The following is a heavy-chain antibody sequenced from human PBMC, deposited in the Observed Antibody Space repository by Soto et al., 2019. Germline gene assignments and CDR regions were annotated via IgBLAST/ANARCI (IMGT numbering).Heavy chain of an antibody. CDR1: GFTFSSYA. V-gene: IGHV3-30-3*01. CDR2: ISYDGSNK. J-gene: IGHJ4*02. CDR3: ARESYCGGDCYSTYFDY. D-gene: IGHD2-21*02. Sequence: GGSLRLSCAASGFTFSSYAMHWVRQAPGKGLEWVAVISYDGSNKYYADSVKGRFTISRDNSKNTLYLQMNSLRAEDMAVYYCARESYCGGDCYSTYFDYWGQGTLVTVSS.